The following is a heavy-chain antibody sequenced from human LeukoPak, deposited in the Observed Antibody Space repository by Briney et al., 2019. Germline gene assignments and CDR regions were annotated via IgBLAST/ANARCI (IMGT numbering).Heavy chain of an antibody. CDR1: GFTFSSYT. CDR3: ARVAYYDSSGYYPVPFDY. V-gene: IGHV3-21*01. Sequence: GGSLRLSCAASGFTFSSYTMNWVRQAPGRALEWVSSISRSSSYIYYGDSVKGRFTISRDNAKNSLYLQMNSLRAEDTAVYYCARVAYYDSSGYYPVPFDYWGQGTLVTVSS. J-gene: IGHJ4*02. CDR2: ISRSSSYI. D-gene: IGHD3-22*01.